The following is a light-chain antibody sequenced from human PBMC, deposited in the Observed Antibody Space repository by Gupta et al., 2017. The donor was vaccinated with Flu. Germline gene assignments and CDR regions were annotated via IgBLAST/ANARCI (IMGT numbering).Light chain of an antibody. Sequence: SVTISCTGTSSDVGDYNDVSWYQHHPGKAPKLMIYDVSKRPSGVPDRFSGSKSGNTASLTISGLQAEDEADHYCCSYAGSYTYVFGSGTKVTVL. J-gene: IGLJ1*01. CDR2: DVS. CDR3: CSYAGSYTYV. CDR1: SSDVGDYND. V-gene: IGLV2-11*01.